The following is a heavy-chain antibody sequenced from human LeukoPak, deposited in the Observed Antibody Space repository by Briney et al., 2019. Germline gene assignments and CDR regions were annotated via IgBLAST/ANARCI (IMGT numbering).Heavy chain of an antibody. J-gene: IGHJ4*02. CDR3: ARHYDSSVYYHGEVDY. CDR2: IYPGDSDT. CDR1: GYSFTSYW. D-gene: IGHD3-22*01. Sequence: GESLKISCKGSGYSFTSYWIGWVRQMPGKGLEWMGIIYPGDSDTRYSPSFQGQVTISADKSISTAYLQWSSLKASGTAMYYCARHYDSSVYYHGEVDYWGQGTLVTVSS. V-gene: IGHV5-51*01.